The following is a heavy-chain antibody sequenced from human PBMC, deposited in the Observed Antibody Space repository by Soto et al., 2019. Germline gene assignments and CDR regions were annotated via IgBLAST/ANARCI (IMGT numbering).Heavy chain of an antibody. CDR3: AKDIGYYGSGGYRGYYYYMAV. V-gene: IGHV3-30*18. J-gene: IGHJ6*03. CDR2: ISYDGSNK. CDR1: GFTFSSYG. D-gene: IGHD3-10*01. Sequence: LRLSCAASGFTFSSYGMHWVRRAPGKGLEWVAVISYDGSNKYYADSVKCRFTISRDNSKNTLYLQMNSLRAEDTAVYYCAKDIGYYGSGGYRGYYYYMAVWGKGTTVTVSS.